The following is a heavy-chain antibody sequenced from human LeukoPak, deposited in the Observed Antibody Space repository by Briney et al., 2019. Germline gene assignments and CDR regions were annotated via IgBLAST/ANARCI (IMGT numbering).Heavy chain of an antibody. Sequence: PGGSLRLSCAASGFTLSSYWMHWVRQAPGKGLEWVAVIWYDGSNKYYADSVKGRFTISRDNSKNTLYLQMNSLRAEDTAVYYCARDASSSWYGGDYWGQGTLVTVSS. D-gene: IGHD6-13*01. V-gene: IGHV3-33*08. CDR3: ARDASSSWYGGDY. CDR1: GFTLSSYW. J-gene: IGHJ4*02. CDR2: IWYDGSNK.